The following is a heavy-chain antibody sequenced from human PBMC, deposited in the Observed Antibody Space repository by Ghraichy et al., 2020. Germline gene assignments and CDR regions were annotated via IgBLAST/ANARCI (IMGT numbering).Heavy chain of an antibody. CDR3: AHSVIMVRGVIAYGMDV. CDR1: GFSLSTSGVG. V-gene: IGHV2-5*02. D-gene: IGHD3-10*01. J-gene: IGHJ6*02. Sequence: SGPTLVKPTQTLTLTCTFSGFSLSTSGVGVGWIRQPPGKALEWLALIYWDDDKRYSPSLKSRLTITKDTSKNQVVLTMTNMDPVDTATYYCAHSVIMVRGVIAYGMDVWGQGTTVTVSS. CDR2: IYWDDDK.